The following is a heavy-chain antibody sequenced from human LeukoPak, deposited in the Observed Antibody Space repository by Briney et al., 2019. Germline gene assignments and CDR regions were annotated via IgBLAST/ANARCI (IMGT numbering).Heavy chain of an antibody. CDR1: GFTFSSYA. CDR3: ARGPYYVVVYYYYYYMDV. CDR2: ISYDGSNK. Sequence: GGSLRLSCAASGFTFSSYAMHWVRQAPGKGLEWVAVISYDGSNKYYADSVKGRFTISRDNSKNTLYLQMNSLRAEDTAVYYCARGPYYVVVYYYYYYMDVWGKGTTVTVSS. V-gene: IGHV3-30*04. D-gene: IGHD2-15*01. J-gene: IGHJ6*03.